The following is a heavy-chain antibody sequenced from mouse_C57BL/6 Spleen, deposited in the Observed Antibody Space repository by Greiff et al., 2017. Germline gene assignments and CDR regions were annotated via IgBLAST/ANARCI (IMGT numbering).Heavy chain of an antibody. CDR1: GYTFTSYW. Sequence: VQLQQPGAELVMPGASVKLSCKASGYTFTSYWMHWVKQRPGQGLEWIGEIDPSDSYTNYNQKFKGKSTLTVDKSSSTAYMQLSSLTSEDSAVFYCARAGQLRLRSLAYWGQGTLVTVSA. V-gene: IGHV1-69*01. J-gene: IGHJ3*01. CDR3: ARAGQLRLRSLAY. CDR2: IDPSDSYT. D-gene: IGHD3-2*02.